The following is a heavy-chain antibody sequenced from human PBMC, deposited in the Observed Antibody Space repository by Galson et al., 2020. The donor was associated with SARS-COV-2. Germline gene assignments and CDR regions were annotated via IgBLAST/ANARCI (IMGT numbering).Heavy chain of an antibody. CDR2: ISGSGGST. CDR3: ARTAGVGHSDY. Sequence: GGSLRLTCAASGFTFSSYAMSWVRQAPGKGLECVSAISGSGGSTYYADSVKGRFTISRDNSKNTLYLQMNSLRAEDTAVYYCARTAGVGHSDYWGQGTLVTVSS. J-gene: IGHJ4*02. V-gene: IGHV3-23*01. CDR1: GFTFSSYA.